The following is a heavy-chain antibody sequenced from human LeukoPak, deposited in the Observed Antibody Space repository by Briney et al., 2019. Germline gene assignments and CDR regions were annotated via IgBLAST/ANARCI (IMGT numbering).Heavy chain of an antibody. D-gene: IGHD3-16*01. J-gene: IGHJ4*02. CDR2: INPNSGYT. CDR1: GYTFTTYH. Sequence: GASVKVSCTASGYTFTTYHMHWVRQAPGQGLEWMGRINPNSGYTDYAQNFQGRVTMTRETSINTIYMELSRLRSADTAVYYCARVDYGNNPTSFDYWGQGTLVTVSS. CDR3: ARVDYGNNPTSFDY. V-gene: IGHV1-2*06.